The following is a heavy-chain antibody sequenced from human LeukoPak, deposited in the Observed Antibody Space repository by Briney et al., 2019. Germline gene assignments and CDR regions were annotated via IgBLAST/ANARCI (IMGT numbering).Heavy chain of an antibody. J-gene: IGHJ4*02. V-gene: IGHV3-9*01. CDR1: GFPFGDFA. CDR3: AKESLE. CDR2: ISWNGDST. Sequence: GGSLRLSCVTSGFPFGDFAMHWVRQVPGEGLQWASGISWNGDSTGYADSVKGRFTISRDNAKTSLYLQMNSLRTEDTAVYYCAKESLEWGQGTLVTVSS.